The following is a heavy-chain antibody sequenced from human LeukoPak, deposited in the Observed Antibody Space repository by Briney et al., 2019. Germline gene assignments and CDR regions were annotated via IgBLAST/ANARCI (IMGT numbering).Heavy chain of an antibody. V-gene: IGHV1-8*03. Sequence: ASVKVSCKASGYTFTSYDINWVRQATGQGLEWMGWMNPNSGNTGYAQKFQGRVTITRNTSISTAYMELSSLRSEDTAVYYCARGQQRSGGYFDYWGQGTLVTVSS. CDR2: MNPNSGNT. CDR3: ARGQQRSGGYFDY. CDR1: GYTFTSYD. J-gene: IGHJ4*02. D-gene: IGHD2-15*01.